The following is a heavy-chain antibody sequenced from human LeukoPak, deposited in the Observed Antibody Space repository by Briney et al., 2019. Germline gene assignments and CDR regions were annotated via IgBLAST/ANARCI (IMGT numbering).Heavy chain of an antibody. Sequence: SETLTLTCAASGVTISSYSWSWIRQPAGKGLEWIGRIYTSGSTNYNPSLKSRVTMSVDTSKNQYSLKLSSVTAADTAVYYCASGEQWLVGWDNWFDPWGQGTLVTVSS. J-gene: IGHJ5*02. D-gene: IGHD6-19*01. V-gene: IGHV4-59*10. CDR3: ASGEQWLVGWDNWFDP. CDR1: GVTISSYS. CDR2: IYTSGST.